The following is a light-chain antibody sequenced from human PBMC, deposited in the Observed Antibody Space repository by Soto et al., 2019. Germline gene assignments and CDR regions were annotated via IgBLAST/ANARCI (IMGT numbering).Light chain of an antibody. CDR3: QHLNSNPAT. CDR1: QGSSSY. J-gene: IGKJ1*01. V-gene: IGKV1-9*01. Sequence: DIQVTQSPSFLSASVGDRVTITGRASQGSSSYLAWSQQKPGKAPKLLIYAASTLQSGVPSRFSGSVSGPAFTLTTCRLKTEDFATEYRQHLNSNPATFGHGTKVEI. CDR2: AAS.